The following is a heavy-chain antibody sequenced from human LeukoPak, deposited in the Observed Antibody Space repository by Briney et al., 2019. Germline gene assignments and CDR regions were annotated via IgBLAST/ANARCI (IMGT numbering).Heavy chain of an antibody. Sequence: PGGSLRLSCAASGFTFSSYGMHWVRQAPGKGLEWVAFIRYDGSNKYYADSVKGRFTISRDNSKNTLYLQMNSLRAEDTAVYYCAKVLIGLTPLDFDYWGQGTLVTVSS. V-gene: IGHV3-30*02. D-gene: IGHD4-23*01. CDR2: IRYDGSNK. CDR3: AKVLIGLTPLDFDY. CDR1: GFTFSSYG. J-gene: IGHJ4*02.